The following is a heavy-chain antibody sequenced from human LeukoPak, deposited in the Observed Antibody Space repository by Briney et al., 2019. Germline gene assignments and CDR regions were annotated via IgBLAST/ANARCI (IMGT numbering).Heavy chain of an antibody. CDR1: GFTFSSYA. D-gene: IGHD2-2*01. V-gene: IGHV3-23*01. CDR3: AARGGYCVSASCYADY. Sequence: PGGSLRLSCAASGFTFSSYAVSWVRQAPGKGLEWVSTISASGASTYYADSVKGRFTISRDNSKNTLYLQMNSVRGEDTAVYYCAARGGYCVSASCYADYWGQGTLVTVSS. CDR2: ISASGAST. J-gene: IGHJ4*02.